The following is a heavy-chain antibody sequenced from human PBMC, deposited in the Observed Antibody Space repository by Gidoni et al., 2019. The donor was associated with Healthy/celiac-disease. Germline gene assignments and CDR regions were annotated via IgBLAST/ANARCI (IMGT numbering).Heavy chain of an antibody. J-gene: IGHJ5*02. V-gene: IGHV3-21*01. D-gene: IGHD3-3*01. CDR2: ISSSSSYI. CDR3: AREWGLYYDFPGGFDP. Sequence: EVQLVESGGGLVKPGGSLRLSCAASGFTFSSYSMNWVRQAPGKGLEWVSSISSSSSYIYYADSVKGRFTISRDNAKNSLYLQMNSLRAEDTAVYYCAREWGLYYDFPGGFDPWGQGTLVTVSS. CDR1: GFTFSSYS.